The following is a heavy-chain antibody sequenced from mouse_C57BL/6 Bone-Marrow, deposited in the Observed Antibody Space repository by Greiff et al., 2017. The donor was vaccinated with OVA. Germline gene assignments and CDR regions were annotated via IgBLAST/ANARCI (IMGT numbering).Heavy chain of an antibody. J-gene: IGHJ1*03. CDR1: GYTFTSYW. V-gene: IGHV1-61*01. CDR2: IYPSDSET. D-gene: IGHD2-3*01. CDR3: ARSGDGYYSPWYFDV. Sequence: QVQLKQPGAELVRPGSSVKLSCKASGYTFTSYWMDWVKQRPGQGLEWIGNIYPSDSETHYNQKFKDKATLTVDKSSSTAYMQLSSLTSEDSAVYYCARSGDGYYSPWYFDVWGTGTTVTVSS.